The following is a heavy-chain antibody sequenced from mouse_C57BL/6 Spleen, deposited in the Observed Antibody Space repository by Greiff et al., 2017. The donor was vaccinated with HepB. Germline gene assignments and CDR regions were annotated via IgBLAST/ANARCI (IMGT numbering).Heavy chain of an antibody. V-gene: IGHV1-72*01. CDR3: ARPGTVVAEDFDY. Sequence: QVHVKQPGAELVKPGASVKLSCKASGYTFTSYWMHWVKQRPGRGLEWIGRIDPNSGGTKYNEKFKSKATLTVDKPSSTAYMQLSSLTSEDSAVYYCARPGTVVAEDFDYWGQGTTLTVSS. CDR1: GYTFTSYW. J-gene: IGHJ2*01. CDR2: IDPNSGGT. D-gene: IGHD1-1*01.